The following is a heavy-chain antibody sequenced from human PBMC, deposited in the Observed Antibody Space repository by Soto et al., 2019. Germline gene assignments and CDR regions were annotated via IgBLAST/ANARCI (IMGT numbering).Heavy chain of an antibody. V-gene: IGHV3-23*01. D-gene: IGHD6-13*01. Sequence: GGSLRLSVAASGFTCRDYAINWVRQAPGKRLEWVADISGNGNSARHADSVKGRFTISRDNSKNTLYLQMNGLRAQDTALYYCAQLSKRAVAGSYEYSTYGTDAWGQRTTVTVSS. J-gene: IGHJ6*02. CDR3: AQLSKRAVAGSYEYSTYGTDA. CDR1: GFTCRDYA. CDR2: ISGNGNSA.